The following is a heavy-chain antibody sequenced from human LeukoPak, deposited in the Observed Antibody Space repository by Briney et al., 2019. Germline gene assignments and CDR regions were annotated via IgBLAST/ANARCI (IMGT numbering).Heavy chain of an antibody. Sequence: GASVKVSCKAPGYTFTSYDINWVRQATGQGLEWMGWMNPNSGNTGYAQKFQGRVTMTRNTSISTAYMELSSLRSEDTAVYYCALRYSSSNWFDPWGQGTLVTVSS. D-gene: IGHD6-13*01. J-gene: IGHJ5*02. V-gene: IGHV1-8*01. CDR3: ALRYSSSNWFDP. CDR2: MNPNSGNT. CDR1: GYTFTSYD.